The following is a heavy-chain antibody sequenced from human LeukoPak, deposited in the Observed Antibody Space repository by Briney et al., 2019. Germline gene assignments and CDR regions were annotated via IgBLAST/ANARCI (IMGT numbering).Heavy chain of an antibody. CDR2: IYYSGST. CDR3: ARGTYGGNSEYFQH. Sequence: SETLSLTCTVSGGSISSGGYYWSWIRQHPGKGLERIGYIYYSGSTYYNPSLKSRVTISVDTSKNQFSLELSSVTAADTAVYYCARGTYGGNSEYFQHWGQGTLVTVSS. CDR1: GGSISSGGYY. D-gene: IGHD4-23*01. J-gene: IGHJ1*01. V-gene: IGHV4-31*03.